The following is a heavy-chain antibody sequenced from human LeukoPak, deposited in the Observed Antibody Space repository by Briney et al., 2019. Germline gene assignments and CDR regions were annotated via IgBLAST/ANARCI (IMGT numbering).Heavy chain of an antibody. Sequence: PGGSLRLSCAASGFTFSSYAMSWVRQAPGKGLEWVSAISGSGGSTYYADSVKGRFTISRDNSKNTLYLQMNSLRAEDTAVYYCAKVDKGHDSSGYYFLGYYYGMDVWGQGTTVTVSS. CDR1: GFTFSSYA. CDR2: ISGSGGST. CDR3: AKVDKGHDSSGYYFLGYYYGMDV. J-gene: IGHJ6*02. D-gene: IGHD3-22*01. V-gene: IGHV3-23*01.